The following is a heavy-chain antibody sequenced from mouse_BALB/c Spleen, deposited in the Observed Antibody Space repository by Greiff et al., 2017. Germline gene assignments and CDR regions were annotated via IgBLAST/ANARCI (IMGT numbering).Heavy chain of an antibody. D-gene: IGHD2-4*01. CDR3: ARRGYDYEGGFAY. CDR2: IDPANGNT. J-gene: IGHJ3*01. V-gene: IGHV14-3*02. Sequence: VQLKQSGAELVRSGASVKLSCTASGFNIKDTYMHWVKQRPEQGLEWIGRIDPANGNTKYDPKFQGKATITADTSSNTAYLQLSSLTSEDTAVYYCARRGYDYEGGFAYWGQGTLVTVSA. CDR1: GFNIKDTY.